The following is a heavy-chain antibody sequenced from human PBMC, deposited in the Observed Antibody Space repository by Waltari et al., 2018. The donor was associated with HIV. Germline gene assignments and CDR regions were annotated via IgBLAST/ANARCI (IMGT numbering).Heavy chain of an antibody. CDR2: MFHSGST. V-gene: IGHV4-38-2*02. J-gene: IGHJ1*01. CDR1: GYAIRSGFY. D-gene: IGHD2-15*01. Sequence: QVQLQESGPGLVRPSETLSLNCTVPGYAIRSGFYWAWLRRPRGKGLEWIGSMFHSGSTYYNLSLKSRVTMSIDVTKNRISLNLKSVTATDTALYYCARAQENSGGLAFQLWGLGTLVTVSS. CDR3: ARAQENSGGLAFQL.